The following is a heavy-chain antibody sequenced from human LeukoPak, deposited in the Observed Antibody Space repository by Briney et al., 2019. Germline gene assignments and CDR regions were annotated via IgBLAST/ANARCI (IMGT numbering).Heavy chain of an antibody. J-gene: IGHJ4*02. CDR1: GFTVSSNY. CDR3: AKGVYDSSGYYDY. V-gene: IGHV3-53*01. Sequence: GSLRLSCAASGFTVSSNYMSWVRQAPGKGLEWVSVIYSGGSTYYADSVKGRFTISRDNSKNTLYLQMNSLRAEDTAVYYCAKGVYDSSGYYDYWGQGTLVTVSS. CDR2: IYSGGST. D-gene: IGHD3-22*01.